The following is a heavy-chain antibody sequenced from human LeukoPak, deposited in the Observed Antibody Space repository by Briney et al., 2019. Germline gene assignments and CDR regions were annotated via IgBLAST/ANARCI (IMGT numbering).Heavy chain of an antibody. CDR2: VSDSGANT. V-gene: IGHV3-23*01. J-gene: IGHJ4*02. CDR1: GFTFSSSA. D-gene: IGHD4-23*01. CDR3: AKDILRWAFDY. Sequence: GGSLRLSCAASGFTFSSSAMSWVRQAPGKGLEWLSTVSDSGANTYYADSVKGRFTISRDNPGNTLYLRLNSLEAEDTAVYYCAKDILRWAFDYWGQGILVTVSS.